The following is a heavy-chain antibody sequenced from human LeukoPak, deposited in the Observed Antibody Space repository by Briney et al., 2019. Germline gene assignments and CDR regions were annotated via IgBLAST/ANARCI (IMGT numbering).Heavy chain of an antibody. Sequence: GGSLRLSCAASGFTFNNYVMSWVRQAPGKGLEWVSVISAGGYYPYYADTNYADSVKGRFTISRDNSKNTLYLQMNSLRAEDTAVYYCARSGSAARALSEEFDYWGQGTLVTVSS. V-gene: IGHV3-23*01. J-gene: IGHJ4*02. CDR2: ISAGGYYPYYADT. CDR3: ARSGSAARALSEEFDY. CDR1: GFTFNNYV. D-gene: IGHD6-6*01.